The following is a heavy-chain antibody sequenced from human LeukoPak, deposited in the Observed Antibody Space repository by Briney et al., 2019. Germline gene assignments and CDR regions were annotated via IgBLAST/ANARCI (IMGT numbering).Heavy chain of an antibody. CDR1: GGSISSGGYY. D-gene: IGHD3-22*01. J-gene: IGHJ4*02. V-gene: IGHV4-31*03. CDR2: IYYSGST. CDR3: ARGDSSGYYYDY. Sequence: SQTLSLTCTVSGGSISSGGYYWSWIRQHPGKGLEWIGYIYYSGSTYYNPSLKSRVTISVGTSKNQFSLKLSSVTAEDTAVYYCARGDSSGYYYDYWGQGTLVTVSS.